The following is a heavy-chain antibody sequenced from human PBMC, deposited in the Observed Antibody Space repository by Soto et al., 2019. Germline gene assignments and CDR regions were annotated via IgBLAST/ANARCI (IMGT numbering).Heavy chain of an antibody. V-gene: IGHV3-23*01. CDR2: VSGSSASI. D-gene: IGHD2-2*01. Sequence: PGGSLRLSCAASGFTFNTYAMAWVRQAPGKGLEWVSVVSGSSASIYYAGSVKGRFSISRDYSKNTVYLQMHSLRPEDTAVYYCAKDQVEFCSSTSCFGAFDYWGHGTPVTVSS. CDR1: GFTFNTYA. J-gene: IGHJ4*01. CDR3: AKDQVEFCSSTSCFGAFDY.